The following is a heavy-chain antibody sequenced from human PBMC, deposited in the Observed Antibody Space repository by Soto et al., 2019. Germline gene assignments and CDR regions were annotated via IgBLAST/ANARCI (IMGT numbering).Heavy chain of an antibody. D-gene: IGHD1-20*01. V-gene: IGHV1-69*12. Sequence: QVQLVQSGAEVKKPGSSVKVSCKASGGTFSSYAINWVRQAPGQGLEWMGGIIPIFGTADYAQKFQGRVTITADESTSTADMELSSLRSEDTAVYYCASRITGSPNSYYGMDVWGQGTTVTVSS. CDR3: ASRITGSPNSYYGMDV. CDR2: IIPIFGTA. J-gene: IGHJ6*02. CDR1: GGTFSSYA.